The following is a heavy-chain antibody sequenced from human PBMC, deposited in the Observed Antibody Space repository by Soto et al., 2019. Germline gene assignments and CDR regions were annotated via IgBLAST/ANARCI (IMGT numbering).Heavy chain of an antibody. J-gene: IGHJ4*02. V-gene: IGHV4-4*02. CDR1: GASIGSGGW. D-gene: IGHD1-26*01. Sequence: SETLSLTCAVSGASIGSGGWWSWVRQPPGKGLECIAEIFHDGNTNYSPSLKSRVTISVDKSQNQFSLNVYSVTAADTAVYYCVGARYGGVGATYSESWGRGALVTVSS. CDR3: VGARYGGVGATYSES. CDR2: IFHDGNT.